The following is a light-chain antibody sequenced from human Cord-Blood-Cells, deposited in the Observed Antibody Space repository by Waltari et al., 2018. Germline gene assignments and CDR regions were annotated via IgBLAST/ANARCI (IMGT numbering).Light chain of an antibody. CDR2: GAS. J-gene: IGKJ4*01. V-gene: IGKV3-20*01. CDR1: QSVSSSY. Sequence: EIVLTQSPVPLSLSPGESATLPCRASQSVSSSYLAWYQQKPGQAPRLLIYGASSRATGIPDRFSGSGSGTDFTLTISRLEPEDFAVYYCQQYGSSPITFGGGTKVEIK. CDR3: QQYGSSPIT.